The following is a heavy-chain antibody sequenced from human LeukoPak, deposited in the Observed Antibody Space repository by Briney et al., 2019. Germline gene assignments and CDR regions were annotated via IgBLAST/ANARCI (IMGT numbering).Heavy chain of an antibody. Sequence: SETLSLTCAVYGGSFSGYYWSWIRQPPGKGLEWIGEINHSGSTNYNPSLKSRVTISVDTSKNQFSLKLSSVTAADTAVYYCARGGNRRWFDPWGQGTLVTASS. J-gene: IGHJ5*02. CDR2: INHSGST. D-gene: IGHD1-14*01. V-gene: IGHV4-34*01. CDR1: GGSFSGYY. CDR3: ARGGNRRWFDP.